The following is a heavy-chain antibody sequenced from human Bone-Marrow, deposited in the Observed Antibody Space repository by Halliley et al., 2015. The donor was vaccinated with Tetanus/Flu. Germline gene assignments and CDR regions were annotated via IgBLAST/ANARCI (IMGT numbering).Heavy chain of an antibody. V-gene: IGHV3-53*01. D-gene: IGHD3-10*01. CDR2: ST. CDR3: ARDDRLCRDYYFGAGRNYVCGMDV. J-gene: IGHJ6*02. Sequence: STPSAESGKGRFTISRDNSKNMVYLQMNSLRAEDTAVYYCARDDRLCRDYYFGAGRNYVCGMDVWGQGTTVTVSS.